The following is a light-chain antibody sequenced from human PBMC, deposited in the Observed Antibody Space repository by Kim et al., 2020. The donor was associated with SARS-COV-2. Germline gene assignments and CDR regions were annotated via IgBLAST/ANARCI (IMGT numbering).Light chain of an antibody. CDR1: SLRSYF. CDR3: NSRDSSGNHWV. Sequence: SSELTQDPAVSVALGQTVRITCPGNSLRSYFATWYQQKPGQAPILVIYGNKNRPSGIPDRFSGSRSEDTASLTITGAQAEDEADYYCNSRDSSGNHWVFGGGTKLTVL. J-gene: IGLJ3*02. CDR2: GNK. V-gene: IGLV3-19*01.